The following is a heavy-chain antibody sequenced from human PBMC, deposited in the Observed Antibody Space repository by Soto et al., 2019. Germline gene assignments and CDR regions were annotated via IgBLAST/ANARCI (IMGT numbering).Heavy chain of an antibody. D-gene: IGHD5-18*01. V-gene: IGHV3-23*01. CDR3: AKDRGYGYPFDY. Sequence: EVQLLESGGGLVQPGGSLRLSCAASGFTFSSYAMNWVRRAPGKGLEWVSAISGSGGSTYYADSVKGRFTISRDNSKNTLYLQMNSLRAEDTAVYYCAKDRGYGYPFDYWGQGTLVTVSS. CDR2: ISGSGGST. J-gene: IGHJ4*02. CDR1: GFTFSSYA.